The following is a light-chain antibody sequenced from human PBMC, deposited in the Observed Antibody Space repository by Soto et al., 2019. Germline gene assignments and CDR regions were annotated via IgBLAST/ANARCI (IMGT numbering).Light chain of an antibody. Sequence: QSVLTQPPSVSEAPRQRVTISCSGNNSNIGNNEVSWYQQLPGKAPKLLIFYNDLLPSGVSDRFSGSKSGTSASLAISGLQSEDEADYYCASWDDSLNVYVFGTGTKVTVL. CDR1: NSNIGNNE. J-gene: IGLJ1*01. CDR2: YND. V-gene: IGLV1-36*01. CDR3: ASWDDSLNVYV.